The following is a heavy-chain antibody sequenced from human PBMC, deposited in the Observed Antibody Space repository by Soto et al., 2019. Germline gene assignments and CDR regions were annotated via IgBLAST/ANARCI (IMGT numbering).Heavy chain of an antibody. D-gene: IGHD3-3*01. CDR2: INPNSGGT. J-gene: IGHJ4*02. Sequence: ASVKVSCKASGYTFTGYYMHWVRQAPGQGLEWMGWINPNSGGTNYAQKFQGWVTMTRDTSISTAYMELSRLRSDDTAVYYCARGHSDYDFWSGYQSLFDFWGQGTLVTVSS. CDR3: ARGHSDYDFWSGYQSLFDF. V-gene: IGHV1-2*04. CDR1: GYTFTGYY.